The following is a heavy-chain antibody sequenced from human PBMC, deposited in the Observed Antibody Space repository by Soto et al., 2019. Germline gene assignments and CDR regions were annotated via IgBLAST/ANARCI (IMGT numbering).Heavy chain of an antibody. CDR2: IYSGGNT. J-gene: IGHJ6*02. CDR1: GFSVSSNY. D-gene: IGHD5-18*01. Sequence: GGSLRLSCAASGFSVSSNYMSWVRQAPGKGLEWVSVIYSGGNTHYADSVKGRFTISRDNSKNTLYLQMNSLRAEDTAVYYCARDSTWIPYYHYGMDVWGQGTTVTVSS. V-gene: IGHV3-53*01. CDR3: ARDSTWIPYYHYGMDV.